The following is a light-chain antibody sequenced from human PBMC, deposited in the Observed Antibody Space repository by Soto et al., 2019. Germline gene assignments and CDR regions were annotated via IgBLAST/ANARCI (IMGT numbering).Light chain of an antibody. J-gene: IGKJ1*01. Sequence: EIAMTQSPATLSVSPGERATLSCRASQSVDSNLAWYQQNTGQPPRLLIYDASTRATGIPARISGSGSGTEFTLTISSLQSEDFAVYYCQQYNNWRTFGQGTKVDI. CDR3: QQYNNWRT. V-gene: IGKV3-15*01. CDR1: QSVDSN. CDR2: DAS.